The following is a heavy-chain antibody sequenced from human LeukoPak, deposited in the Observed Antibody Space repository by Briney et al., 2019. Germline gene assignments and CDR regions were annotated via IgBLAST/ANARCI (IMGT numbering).Heavy chain of an antibody. CDR2: INYKGGPT. V-gene: IGHV3-64*02. CDR1: GFTLSSFS. J-gene: IGHJ4*02. CDR3: ARVGPATAFDY. Sequence: GGSLRLSCAASGFTLSSFSMHWVRQSSGRGLEYVSAINYKGGPTYYADSVKGRFTISRDNSKNTLYLQMASLRDEDMGVYYCARVGPATAFDYWGQGTQVTVSS.